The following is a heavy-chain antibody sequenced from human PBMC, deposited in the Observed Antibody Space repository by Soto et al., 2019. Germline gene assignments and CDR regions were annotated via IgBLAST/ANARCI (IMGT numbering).Heavy chain of an antibody. CDR2: ISWNGGNI. CDR1: GFTFDDYA. J-gene: IGHJ4*02. CDR3: AKDIYSSSSGQDY. Sequence: LGGSLRLSCVASGFTFDDYAMHWVRQAPVKGLEWVSGISWNGGNIGYADSVKGRFTISRDNAKNSLFLQMNSLRADDTALYFCAKDIYSSSSGQDYWGQGTPVTVSS. V-gene: IGHV3-9*01. D-gene: IGHD6-6*01.